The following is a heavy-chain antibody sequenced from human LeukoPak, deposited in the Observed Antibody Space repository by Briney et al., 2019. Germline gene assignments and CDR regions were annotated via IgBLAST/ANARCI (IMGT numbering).Heavy chain of an antibody. V-gene: IGHV1-69*04. Sequence: GASVTVSCKASGGTSSSYAISWVRQAPGQGLEWMGRIIPILGIANYAQKFQGRVTITADKSTSTAYMELSSLRSEDTAVYYCARVAAAPFWGQGTLVTVSS. D-gene: IGHD6-13*01. CDR2: IIPILGIA. CDR3: ARVAAAPF. CDR1: GGTSSSYA. J-gene: IGHJ4*02.